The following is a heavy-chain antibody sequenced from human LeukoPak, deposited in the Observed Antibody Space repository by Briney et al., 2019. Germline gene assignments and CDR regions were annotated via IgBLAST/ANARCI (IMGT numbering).Heavy chain of an antibody. V-gene: IGHV1-8*03. CDR3: ARGRGKLELYYFDY. CDR2: MNPNSGNT. J-gene: IGHJ4*02. CDR1: GYTFTSYD. Sequence: GASVKVSCKASGYTFTSYDINWVRQATGQGLECMGWMNPNSGNTGYAQKFQGRVTITRNTSISTAYMELSSLRSEDTAVYYCARGRGKLELYYFDYWGQGTLVTVSS. D-gene: IGHD1-7*01.